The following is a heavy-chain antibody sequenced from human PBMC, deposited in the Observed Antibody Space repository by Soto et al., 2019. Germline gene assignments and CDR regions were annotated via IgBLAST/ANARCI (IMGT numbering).Heavy chain of an antibody. Sequence: LGESLKISCKGSEYTFNNYWIAWVRQMPGKGLEWMGFLHPDDSDPIYSPSFQGHVTISADKSISTAYLQWSSLKASDTAVYYCARQPTMVRWFDPWGQGTLVTVSS. D-gene: IGHD3-10*01. V-gene: IGHV5-51*01. CDR2: LHPDDSDP. J-gene: IGHJ5*02. CDR3: ARQPTMVRWFDP. CDR1: EYTFNNYW.